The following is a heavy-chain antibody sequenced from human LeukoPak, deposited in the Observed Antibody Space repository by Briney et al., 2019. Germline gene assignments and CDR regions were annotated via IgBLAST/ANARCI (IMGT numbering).Heavy chain of an antibody. CDR2: IYYSGST. J-gene: IGHJ4*02. CDR1: GGSISPYY. Sequence: PETLSLTCTVSGGSISPYYWGWIRQPPGKGLEWIGSIYYSGSTYYNPSLKSRVTISVDTSKNQFSLKLSSVTAADTAVYYCAREDDGYNFVSYYFDYWGQGTLVTVSS. V-gene: IGHV4-39*07. D-gene: IGHD5-24*01. CDR3: AREDDGYNFVSYYFDY.